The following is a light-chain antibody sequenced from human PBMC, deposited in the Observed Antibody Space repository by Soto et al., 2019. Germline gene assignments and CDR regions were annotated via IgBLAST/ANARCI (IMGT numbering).Light chain of an antibody. CDR2: WAS. Sequence: IVMTQSADSLAVSLGERVTINCKSSQSVLHDSNNMNYLAWYQQKPGQPPRLLLYWASTRESGVPDRFIGSGSGSDFTLIIASLQAEDVAVYYCQQYYTPPYTFGQGTKLEIK. J-gene: IGKJ2*01. V-gene: IGKV4-1*01. CDR3: QQYYTPPYT. CDR1: QSVLHDSNNMNY.